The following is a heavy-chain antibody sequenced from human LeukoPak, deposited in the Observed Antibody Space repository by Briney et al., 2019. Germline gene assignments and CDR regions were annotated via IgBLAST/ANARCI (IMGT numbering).Heavy chain of an antibody. J-gene: IGHJ5*02. CDR2: IYYSGST. CDR3: ARDEYYDSSGYHNWFDP. D-gene: IGHD3-22*01. Sequence: SETLSLTRTVSGGSISSSSYYWGWIRQPPGKGLEWIGSIYYSGSTYYNPSLKSRVTISVDTSKNQFSLKLSSVTAADTAVYYCARDEYYDSSGYHNWFDPWGQGTLVTVSS. V-gene: IGHV4-39*07. CDR1: GGSISSSSYY.